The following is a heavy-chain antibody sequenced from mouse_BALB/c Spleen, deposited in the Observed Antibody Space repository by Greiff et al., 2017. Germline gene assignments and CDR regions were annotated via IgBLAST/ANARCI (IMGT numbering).Heavy chain of an antibody. V-gene: IGHV3-2*02. J-gene: IGHJ4*01. Sequence: DVKLQESGPGLVKPSQSLSLTCTVTGYSITSDYAWNWIRQFPGNKLEWMGYISYSGSTSYNPSLKSRISITRDTSKNQFFLQLNSVTTEDTATYYCAVRRGYAMDYWGQGTSVTVSS. CDR3: AVRRGYAMDY. D-gene: IGHD2-14*01. CDR1: GYSITSDYA. CDR2: ISYSGST.